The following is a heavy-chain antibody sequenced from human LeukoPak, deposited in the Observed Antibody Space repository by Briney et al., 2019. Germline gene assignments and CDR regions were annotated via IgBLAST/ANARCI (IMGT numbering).Heavy chain of an antibody. CDR3: ARDGSGIAY. CDR2: INPKTGAA. J-gene: IGHJ4*02. Sequence: ASVKVSCKASGYTFTDNYIYWVRQAPGQGLEWMGRINPKTGAANSAQKFQGRVTMTRDTSISTAYMELSRLKSDGTAVYYCARDGSGIAYWGQGTLVTDSS. V-gene: IGHV1-2*06. D-gene: IGHD6-25*01. CDR1: GYTFTDNY.